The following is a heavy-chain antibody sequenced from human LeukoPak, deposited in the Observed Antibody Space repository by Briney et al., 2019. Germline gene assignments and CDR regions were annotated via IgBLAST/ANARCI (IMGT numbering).Heavy chain of an antibody. CDR3: ARNRWLDF. J-gene: IGHJ4*02. Sequence: GASVKVSCKASGYTFTNFYIHWVRQAPGQGLEWMGMINPSGDSTSYAQKFQGRVIMTSDTSTSTVYMELSSLRSEDTAVYYCARNRWLDFWGQGTLVTVSS. CDR1: GYTFTNFY. D-gene: IGHD6-19*01. V-gene: IGHV1-46*01. CDR2: INPSGDST.